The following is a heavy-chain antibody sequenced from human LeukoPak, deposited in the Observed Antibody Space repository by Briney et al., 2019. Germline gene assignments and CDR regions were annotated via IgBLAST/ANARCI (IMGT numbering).Heavy chain of an antibody. V-gene: IGHV1-46*01. CDR1: GYTFTSYY. CDR3: ARDARSGSLDY. CDR2: INPSGGST. Sequence: ASVKVSCKASGYTFTSYYKHWVRQAPGQGLEWMGVINPSGGSTSYAQKFQGRVTMTRDTSTSTVYMELSSQRSEDTAVYYCARDARSGSLDYWGQGTLVTVSS. D-gene: IGHD6-19*01. J-gene: IGHJ4*02.